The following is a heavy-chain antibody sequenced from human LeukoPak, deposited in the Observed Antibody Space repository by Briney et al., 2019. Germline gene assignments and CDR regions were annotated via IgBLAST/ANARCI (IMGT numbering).Heavy chain of an antibody. J-gene: IGHJ4*02. D-gene: IGHD3-22*01. CDR2: IYYSGST. Sequence: PSETLSLTCTVSGGSISSYYWSWIRQPPGKGLEWIGYIYYSGSTYYNPSLKSRVTISVDTSKNQFSLKLSSVTAADTAVYYCARSLSRSYDSSGYYFDYWGQGTLVTVSS. V-gene: IGHV4-59*04. CDR1: GGSISSYY. CDR3: ARSLSRSYDSSGYYFDY.